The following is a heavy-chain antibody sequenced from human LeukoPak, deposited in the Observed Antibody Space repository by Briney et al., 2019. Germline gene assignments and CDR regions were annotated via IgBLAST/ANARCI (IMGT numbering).Heavy chain of an antibody. CDR3: ARGVYSSSWSVDY. CDR1: GFTFSSYW. D-gene: IGHD6-13*01. Sequence: GGSLGLSCAASGFTFSSYWMHWVRQAPGKGLVWVSRINSDGSSTSYADSVKGRFTISRDNAKNTLYLQMNSLRAEDTAVYYCARGVYSSSWSVDYWGQGTLVTVSS. J-gene: IGHJ4*02. CDR2: INSDGSST. V-gene: IGHV3-74*01.